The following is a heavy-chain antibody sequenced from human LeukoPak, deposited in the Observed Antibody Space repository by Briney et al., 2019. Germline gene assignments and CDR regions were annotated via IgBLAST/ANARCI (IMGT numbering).Heavy chain of an antibody. CDR3: ARDEWLVKGDY. J-gene: IGHJ4*02. CDR2: IKQDGSEK. V-gene: IGHV3-7*01. Sequence: GGSLRLSCAASGFTFSSYWVSWVRQAPGKGLEWVANIKQDGSEKYYVDSVKGRFTISRDNAKNSLYLQMNSLRAEDTAVYYCARDEWLVKGDYWGQGTLVTVSS. D-gene: IGHD6-19*01. CDR1: GFTFSSYW.